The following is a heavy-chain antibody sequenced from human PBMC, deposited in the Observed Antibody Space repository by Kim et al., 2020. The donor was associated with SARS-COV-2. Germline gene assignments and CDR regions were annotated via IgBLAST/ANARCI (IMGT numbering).Heavy chain of an antibody. CDR1: GGSISSSSYY. D-gene: IGHD6-13*01. J-gene: IGHJ4*02. Sequence: SETLSLTCTVSGGSISSSSYYWGWIRQPPGKGLEWIGSIYYSGSTYYNPSLKSRVTISVDTSKNQFSLKLSSVTAADTAVYYCARQVYSSTKSWGQGTLVTVSS. V-gene: IGHV4-39*01. CDR3: ARQVYSSTKS. CDR2: IYYSGST.